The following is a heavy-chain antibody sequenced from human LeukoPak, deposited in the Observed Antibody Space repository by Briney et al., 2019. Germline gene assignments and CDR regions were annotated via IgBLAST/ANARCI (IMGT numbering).Heavy chain of an antibody. Sequence: ASVKVSCKASGYTFTSYGISWVRQAPGQGLEWMGWISAYNGNTNFAQKLQGRVTMTTDTSTSTAYMELRSLRSDDTAVYYCAIVVVPAAPFDYWGQGTLVTVSS. V-gene: IGHV1-18*01. CDR1: GYTFTSYG. J-gene: IGHJ4*02. D-gene: IGHD2-2*01. CDR2: ISAYNGNT. CDR3: AIVVVPAAPFDY.